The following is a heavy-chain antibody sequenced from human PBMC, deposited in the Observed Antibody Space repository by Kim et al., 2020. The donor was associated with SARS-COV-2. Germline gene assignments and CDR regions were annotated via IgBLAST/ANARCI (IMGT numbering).Heavy chain of an antibody. D-gene: IGHD3-9*01. V-gene: IGHV3-7*01. CDR1: GFTFSSYW. CDR3: ASEAILRYFDWLVGGYYFDD. J-gene: IGHJ4*02. Sequence: GGSLRLSCAASGFTFSSYWMSWVRQAPGKGLEWVANIKQDGSEKSYVDSVKGRFSISRDNAKNSLYLQMNSLRAEDTAVYYCASEAILRYFDWLVGGYYFDDWGQGTLVTVSS. CDR2: IKQDGSEK.